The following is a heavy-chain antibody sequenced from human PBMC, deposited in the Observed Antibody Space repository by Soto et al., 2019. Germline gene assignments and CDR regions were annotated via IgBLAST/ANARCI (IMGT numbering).Heavy chain of an antibody. CDR3: ARQSPDYLGSVGWFDH. J-gene: IGHJ5*02. CDR1: GGSISSSSYY. Sequence: SETLSLTCTVSGGSISSSSYYWVWIRQPPGKGLEWIGSIYYSGTTYYNPSLKSRVTISVDTSKNQFSLKLRSVTAADTAVYYCARQSPDYLGSVGWFDHWGQGTLVTVSS. D-gene: IGHD1-26*01. V-gene: IGHV4-39*01. CDR2: IYYSGTT.